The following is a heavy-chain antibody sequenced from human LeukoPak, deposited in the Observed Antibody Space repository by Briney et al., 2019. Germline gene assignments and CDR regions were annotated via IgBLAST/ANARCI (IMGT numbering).Heavy chain of an antibody. CDR3: AKDLGYSYGTKLDY. D-gene: IGHD5-18*01. CDR2: VSGSGGDT. V-gene: IGHV3-23*01. CDR1: GFTFNSYA. J-gene: IGHJ4*02. Sequence: GGSLRLSCAASGFTFNSYAMTWVRQAPGKGLEWVSAVSGSGGDTYYADSVKGRFTISRDNFKNTLYLQMNSLRAEDTAVYYCAKDLGYSYGTKLDYWGQGTLVTVSS.